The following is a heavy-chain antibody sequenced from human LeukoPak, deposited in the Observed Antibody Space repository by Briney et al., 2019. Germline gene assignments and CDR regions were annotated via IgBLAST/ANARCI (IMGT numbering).Heavy chain of an antibody. Sequence: PSETLSLTCTVSGGSISSSSSYWGWIRQPPGKGLEWIGSIYYSGSTYYNPSLKSRVTISVDTSKNQFSLKLTSVTAADTAVYYYARRYSNSPFDYWGQGTLVTVSS. D-gene: IGHD5-18*01. CDR1: GGSISSSSSY. CDR3: ARRYSNSPFDY. CDR2: IYYSGST. V-gene: IGHV4-39*01. J-gene: IGHJ4*02.